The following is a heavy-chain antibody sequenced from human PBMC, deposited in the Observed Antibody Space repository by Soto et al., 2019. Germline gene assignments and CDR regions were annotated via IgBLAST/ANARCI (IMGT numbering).Heavy chain of an antibody. Sequence: SETLSLTCSVSGGSISSGGYYWSWIRQHPGKGLEWIGYLYNSGTTYYNPSLKSRITISIDTSKNQFSLKVNSVTAADTAVYYRARGSGKMFDRYYFGMDVWGQGTTVT. CDR2: LYNSGTT. J-gene: IGHJ6*02. D-gene: IGHD3-10*02. V-gene: IGHV4-31*03. CDR3: ARGSGKMFDRYYFGMDV. CDR1: GGSISSGGYY.